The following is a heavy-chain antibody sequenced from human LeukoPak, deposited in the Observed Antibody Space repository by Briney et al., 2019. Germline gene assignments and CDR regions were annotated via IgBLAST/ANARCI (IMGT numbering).Heavy chain of an antibody. Sequence: GASVNVSCKASRGTFSSYAISWVRQAPGQGLEWMGRIIPILGIANYAQKFQGRVTITADKSTSTAYMELSSLRSEDTAVYYCARGYIVATMGPFDSRGEGTPGTVSS. CDR1: RGTFSSYA. V-gene: IGHV1-69*04. J-gene: IGHJ4*02. D-gene: IGHD5-12*01. CDR3: ARGYIVATMGPFDS. CDR2: IIPILGIA.